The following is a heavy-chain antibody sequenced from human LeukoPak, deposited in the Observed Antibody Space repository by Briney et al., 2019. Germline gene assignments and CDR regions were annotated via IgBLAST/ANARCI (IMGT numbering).Heavy chain of an antibody. CDR2: IKPDGSES. D-gene: IGHD3-22*01. CDR3: ARDLTMIVPGAFDI. CDR1: GFTFSRYW. V-gene: IGHV3-7*01. Sequence: GGSLRLSCAISGFTFSRYWMTWVRQAPGKGPECVAIIKPDGSESYYGDSVKGRFTISRDNAKDSLYLQMKSLRAEDTAVYYCARDLTMIVPGAFDIWGHGTTVIVSS. J-gene: IGHJ3*02.